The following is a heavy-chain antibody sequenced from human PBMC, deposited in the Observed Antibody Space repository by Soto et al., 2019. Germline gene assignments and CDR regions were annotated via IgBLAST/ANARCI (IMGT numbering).Heavy chain of an antibody. CDR2: LDPNNGNT. V-gene: IGHV1-8*01. D-gene: IGHD1-26*01. CDR3: ARRWYSGSPPDH. J-gene: IGHJ4*02. Sequence: ASVKVSCKASGYSFTSYEIHWVRQATGQRLEWMGWLDPNNGNTGSAQLFKGRVTMTRDTATSTAYLELSSLRSDDTAIYYCARRWYSGSPPDHWGQGTLVTVS. CDR1: GYSFTSYE.